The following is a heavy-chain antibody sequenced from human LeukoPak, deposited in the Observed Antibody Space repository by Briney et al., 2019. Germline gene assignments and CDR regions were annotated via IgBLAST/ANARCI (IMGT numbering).Heavy chain of an antibody. Sequence: PSETLSLTCAVPGGSLSGYYWSWIRQPPGKGLEWIGEINHSGSTNYNPSLKSRVTISVDTSKNQFSLKLSSVTAADTAVYYCARRPKYSSGWYGGYYFDYWGQGTLVTVSS. V-gene: IGHV4-34*01. J-gene: IGHJ4*02. D-gene: IGHD6-19*01. CDR1: GGSLSGYY. CDR2: INHSGST. CDR3: ARRPKYSSGWYGGYYFDY.